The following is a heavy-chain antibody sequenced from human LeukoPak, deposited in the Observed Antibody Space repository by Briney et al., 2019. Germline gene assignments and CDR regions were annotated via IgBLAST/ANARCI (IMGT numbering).Heavy chain of an antibody. CDR2: IYYSGST. CDR1: GGSISSYY. J-gene: IGHJ6*02. Sequence: PSETLSLTCTVSGGSISSYYWSWIRQPPGKGLEWIGYIYYSGSTNYNPSLKSRVTIPVDTSKNQFSLKLSSVTAADTAVYYCARKRYYYGMDVWGQGTTVTVSS. CDR3: ARKRYYYGMDV. V-gene: IGHV4-59*12.